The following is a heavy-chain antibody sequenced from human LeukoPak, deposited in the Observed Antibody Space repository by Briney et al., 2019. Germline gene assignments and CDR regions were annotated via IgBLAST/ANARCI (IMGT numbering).Heavy chain of an antibody. D-gene: IGHD2-15*01. Sequence: PSETLSLTCTVSGGSIISGDYYWSWIRQPPGKGLEWIGYIYYSGSTYYNPSLKSRVTISVDTSKNQFSLKLSSVTAADTAVYYCARECDCSGGSCYHNWFDPWGQGTLVTVSS. CDR3: ARECDCSGGSCYHNWFDP. V-gene: IGHV4-30-4*01. CDR2: IYYSGST. CDR1: GGSIISGDYY. J-gene: IGHJ5*02.